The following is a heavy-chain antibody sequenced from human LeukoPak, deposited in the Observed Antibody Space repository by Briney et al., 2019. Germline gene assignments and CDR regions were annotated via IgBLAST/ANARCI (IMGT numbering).Heavy chain of an antibody. Sequence: GGSLRLSCAAPGFTFSNSAMSWVRQAPGKGLEWVSALSGSGITTYYADSVKGRFTISRDNSKNTLYLQMNSLRAEDTAVYYCAKGIYSSGWSYFDYWGHGTLVTVSS. CDR3: AKGIYSSGWSYFDY. CDR1: GFTFSNSA. J-gene: IGHJ4*01. D-gene: IGHD6-19*01. CDR2: LSGSGITT. V-gene: IGHV3-23*01.